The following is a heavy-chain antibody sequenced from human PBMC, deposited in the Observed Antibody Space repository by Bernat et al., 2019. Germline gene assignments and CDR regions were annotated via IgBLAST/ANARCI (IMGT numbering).Heavy chain of an antibody. CDR1: GFTFSSYG. V-gene: IGHV3-33*01. CDR2: IWNDGSNK. CDR3: ARDVYRLDY. Sequence: QVQLVESGGGVVQPGRSLRLSCAASGFTFSSYGMHWVRQAPGKGLEWVALIWNDGSNKYSADSVKGRFTISRDYSKNTLYLQINGLRAEDTAVYYCARDVYRLDYWGQGTLVTVSP. J-gene: IGHJ4*02.